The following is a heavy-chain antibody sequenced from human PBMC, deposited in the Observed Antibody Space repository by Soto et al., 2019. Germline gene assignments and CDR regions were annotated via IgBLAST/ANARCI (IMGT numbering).Heavy chain of an antibody. V-gene: IGHV3-74*03. CDR3: ARSNWLPTD. CDR1: GFTFSSSW. Sequence: HPGGSLRLSCAVSGFTFSSSWMHWVRQAPGKGLVWVSRIKTDGSSTTYADSVKGRFTISRDNAKNTLYLQMNSLRAEDTAVYYCARSNWLPTDWGQGTLVTVSS. CDR2: IKTDGSST. D-gene: IGHD5-12*01. J-gene: IGHJ4*02.